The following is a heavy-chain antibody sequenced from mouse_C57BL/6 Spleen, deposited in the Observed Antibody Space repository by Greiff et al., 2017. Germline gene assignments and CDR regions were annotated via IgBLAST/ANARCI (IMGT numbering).Heavy chain of an antibody. CDR1: GFTFSSYA. J-gene: IGHJ4*01. D-gene: IGHD2-3*01. CDR3: TRDDGYSYYYAMDY. Sequence: EVKLMESGEGLVKPGGSLKLSCAASGFTFSSYAMSWVRQTPEKRLEWVAYISSGGDYIYYADTVKGRFTISRDNARNTLYLQMSSLKSEDTAMYYCTRDDGYSYYYAMDYWGQGTSVTVSS. CDR2: ISSGGDYI. V-gene: IGHV5-9-1*02.